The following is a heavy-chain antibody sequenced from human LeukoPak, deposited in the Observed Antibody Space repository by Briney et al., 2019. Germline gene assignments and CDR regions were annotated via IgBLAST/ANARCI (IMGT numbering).Heavy chain of an antibody. J-gene: IGHJ4*02. CDR2: INPSGGST. CDR1: GYTFTSYY. V-gene: IGHV1-46*01. CDR3: ARDRPSIAARRYFDY. Sequence: ASVKVSCKASGYTFTSYYMHWVRQAPGQGLEWMGIINPSGGSTSYAQKFQGRVTMTRDTSTSTVYMELSSLRSEDTAVYYCARDRPSIAARRYFDYWGQGTLVTVSS. D-gene: IGHD6-6*01.